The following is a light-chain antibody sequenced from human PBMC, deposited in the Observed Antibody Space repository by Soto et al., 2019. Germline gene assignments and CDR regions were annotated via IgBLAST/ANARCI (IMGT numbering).Light chain of an antibody. J-gene: IGLJ1*01. CDR2: EVS. V-gene: IGLV2-14*01. CDR3: SSKTTSFTYV. CDR1: INDIGGYDF. Sequence: QSALTQPASVSGSPGQSITISCTGTINDIGGYDFVSWYQQHPGKAPKLIIFEVSNRPSGVSNRFSGSKSGDTASLTISGLRAQDEADYYCSSKTTSFTYVFGTGTKVTVL.